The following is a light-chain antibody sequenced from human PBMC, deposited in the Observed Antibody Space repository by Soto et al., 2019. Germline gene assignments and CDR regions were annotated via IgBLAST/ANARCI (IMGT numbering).Light chain of an antibody. Sequence: DIQMTQSPSTLSASVGDRVTITCRASQSISSWLDWYQQKPGKAPKLLIYDASSLESGVPSRFSGSGTGTEFTLTISSLQPDDFATYYGQQYNSYSPLTFGGGTKVEIK. CDR1: QSISSW. CDR2: DAS. J-gene: IGKJ4*01. CDR3: QQYNSYSPLT. V-gene: IGKV1-5*01.